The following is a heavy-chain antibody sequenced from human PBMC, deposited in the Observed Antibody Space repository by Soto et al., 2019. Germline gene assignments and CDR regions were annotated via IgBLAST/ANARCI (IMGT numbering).Heavy chain of an antibody. Sequence: GASVKVSCKASGYTFTGYYMHWVRQAPGQGLEWMGWINPNSGGTNYAQKFQGWVTMTRDTSISTAYMELSRLRSDDTAVYYCARDPDYYDSSGYGFDYWGQGTLVTVSS. CDR3: ARDPDYYDSSGYGFDY. J-gene: IGHJ4*02. D-gene: IGHD3-22*01. CDR2: INPNSGGT. CDR1: GYTFTGYY. V-gene: IGHV1-2*04.